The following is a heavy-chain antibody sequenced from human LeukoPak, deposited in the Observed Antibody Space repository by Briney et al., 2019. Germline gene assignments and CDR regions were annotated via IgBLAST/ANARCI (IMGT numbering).Heavy chain of an antibody. V-gene: IGHV4-34*01. J-gene: IGHJ6*03. CDR2: INHSGST. D-gene: IGHD2-21*01. CDR3: ARSIVVGYYYMDV. Sequence: SETLSLTCTVYGGSFSGYYWSWIRQPPGKGLEWIGEINHSGSTNYNPSLKSRVTISVDTSKNQFSLKLSSVTAADTAVYYCARSIVVGYYYMDVWGKGTTVTISS. CDR1: GGSFSGYY.